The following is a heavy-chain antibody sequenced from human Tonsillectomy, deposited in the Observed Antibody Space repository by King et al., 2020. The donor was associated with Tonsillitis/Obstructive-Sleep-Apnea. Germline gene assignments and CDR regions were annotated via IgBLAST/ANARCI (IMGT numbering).Heavy chain of an antibody. CDR1: GGSISSSSYY. V-gene: IGHV4-39*01. J-gene: IGHJ4*02. CDR2: IYYSGST. Sequence: MQLQESGPGLVKPSETLSLTCTVSGGSISSSSYYWGWIRQPPGKGLEWIGRIYYSGSTYYNPSLKSRVTISVDTSKNQFSLKLSSVTAADTAVYYCAVLGGQKKLLDYWGRGTLVTVSS. D-gene: IGHD1-26*01. CDR3: AVLGGQKKLLDY.